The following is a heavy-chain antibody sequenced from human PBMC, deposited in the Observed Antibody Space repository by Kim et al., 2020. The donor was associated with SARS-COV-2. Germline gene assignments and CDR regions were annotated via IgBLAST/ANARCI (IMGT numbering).Heavy chain of an antibody. J-gene: IGHJ4*02. CDR3: ARDPWEFLDH. Sequence: GGSLRLSCAASGFSFSNYAMNWVREAPGKGLEWISFITSFSDTIYYADSVKGRFTISRDNAKNAVYLHMNSLRAEDTAIYYCARDPWEFLDHWGQGTPVT. CDR2: ITSFSDTI. CDR1: GFSFSNYA. D-gene: IGHD3-10*01. V-gene: IGHV3-48*04.